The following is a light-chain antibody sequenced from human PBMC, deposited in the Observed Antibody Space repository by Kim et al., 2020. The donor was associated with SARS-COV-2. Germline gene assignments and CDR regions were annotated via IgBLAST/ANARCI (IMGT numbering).Light chain of an antibody. CDR2: TAS. Sequence: DIQMTQSPSSLSASVGDRVTITCRASQDISRYLNWYQQKPGKAPKLLIYTASSLQSGVPTRFTGSGSETDFTLTISSLQPEDFATYYCQQTYSASRTFGQGTKVDIK. CDR1: QDISRY. V-gene: IGKV1-39*01. CDR3: QQTYSASRT. J-gene: IGKJ1*01.